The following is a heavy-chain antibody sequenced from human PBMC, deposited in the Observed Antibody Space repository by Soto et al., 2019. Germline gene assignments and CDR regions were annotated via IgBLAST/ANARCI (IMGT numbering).Heavy chain of an antibody. Sequence: ASVKVSCKASGYTFTSYAMHWVRQAPGQRLEWMGWINAGNGNTKYSQKFQGRVTITRDTSASTAYMELSSLRSEDTAVYYCARAYDILTGYYSSFGAFDSWGQGTMVTVSS. CDR1: GYTFTSYA. J-gene: IGHJ3*02. CDR3: ARAYDILTGYYSSFGAFDS. V-gene: IGHV1-3*01. CDR2: INAGNGNT. D-gene: IGHD3-9*01.